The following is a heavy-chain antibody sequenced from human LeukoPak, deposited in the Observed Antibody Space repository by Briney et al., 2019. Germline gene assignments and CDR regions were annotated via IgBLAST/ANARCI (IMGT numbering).Heavy chain of an antibody. CDR3: ARWVGYCSGGSCGLDY. J-gene: IGHJ4*02. Sequence: PSETLSLTCAVYGGSFSGYYWSWIRQPPGKGLEWIGEINHSGSTNYNPSFKSRVTISVDTSKNQFSLKLSSVTAADTAVYYCARWVGYCSGGSCGLDYWGQGTLVTVSS. CDR1: GGSFSGYY. D-gene: IGHD2-15*01. CDR2: INHSGST. V-gene: IGHV4-34*01.